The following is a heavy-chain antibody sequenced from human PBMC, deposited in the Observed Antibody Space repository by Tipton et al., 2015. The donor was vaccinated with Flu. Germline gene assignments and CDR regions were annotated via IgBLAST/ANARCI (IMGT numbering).Heavy chain of an antibody. J-gene: IGHJ6*02. Sequence: QLVQSGAEVKKSGSSVRVSCKASGGTFNKYAISWVRQAPGQGLEWMGGIIPIFHTTKFAQKFQGRVTITAGEFTSTAYMELSSLTSEDTAVYYCARGVGTTPYNRYGMDVWGQGTTVTVSS. CDR3: ARGVGTTPYNRYGMDV. CDR1: GGTFNKYA. D-gene: IGHD1-26*01. CDR2: IIPIFHTT. V-gene: IGHV1-69*01.